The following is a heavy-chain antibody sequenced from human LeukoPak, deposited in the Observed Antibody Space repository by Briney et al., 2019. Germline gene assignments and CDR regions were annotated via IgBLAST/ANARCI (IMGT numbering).Heavy chain of an antibody. V-gene: IGHV4-31*03. Sequence: PSETLSLTCTVSGGSISSGGYYWSWIRQHPGKGLEWIGYIYYSGSTYYNPSLQSRLTISVDTSKNQFSLKLSSVTAADTAVYYCARGGLTLYSYGPYFDYWGQGTLATASS. CDR2: IYYSGST. J-gene: IGHJ4*02. D-gene: IGHD5-18*01. CDR3: ARGGLTLYSYGPYFDY. CDR1: GGSISSGGYY.